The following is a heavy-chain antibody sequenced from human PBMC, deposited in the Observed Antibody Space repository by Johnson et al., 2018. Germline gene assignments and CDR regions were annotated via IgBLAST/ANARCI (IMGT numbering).Heavy chain of an antibody. D-gene: IGHD3-10*01. V-gene: IGHV3-69-1*01. CDR1: GFSFSGSP. Sequence: EVQLLESGGGLVQPGGSLKLSCAASGFSFSGSPMHWVRQAPGKGLEWVSSISKNNDIYYADSVKGRFTISRDNAKNSLYLQMDSLRAEDTAVYYCARTSRGAFDIWGQGTMVSVSS. CDR2: ISKNNDI. J-gene: IGHJ3*02. CDR3: ARTSRGAFDI.